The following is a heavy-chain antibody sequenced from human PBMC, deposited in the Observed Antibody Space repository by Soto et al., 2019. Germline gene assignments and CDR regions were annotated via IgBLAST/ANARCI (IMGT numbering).Heavy chain of an antibody. V-gene: IGHV1-18*01. CDR3: ARDPLSSFAMDV. CDR1: GYTFTSYG. D-gene: IGHD3-10*02. Sequence: WASVKVSCKASGYTFTSYGISWVRQAPGQGLEWMGWISAYNGNTNYAQKLQGRVTMTTDTSTSTAYMELTSLESDDTAVYYCARDPLSSFAMDVWGQGTTVTVSS. J-gene: IGHJ6*02. CDR2: ISAYNGNT.